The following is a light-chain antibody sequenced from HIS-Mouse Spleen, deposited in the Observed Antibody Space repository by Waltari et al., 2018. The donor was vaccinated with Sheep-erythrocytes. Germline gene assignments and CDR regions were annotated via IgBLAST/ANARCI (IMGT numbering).Light chain of an antibody. V-gene: IGLV3-1*01. CDR1: KLGVKY. J-gene: IGLJ2*01. Sequence: SYELTQPPSVSVSPGHTARITCPGDKLGVKYACWYQQKPGQSPVLVIYQDSKRPSGIPERFSGSNSGNTATLTISGTQAMDEADYYCQAWDSSTAVFGGGTKLTVL. CDR3: QAWDSSTAV. CDR2: QDS.